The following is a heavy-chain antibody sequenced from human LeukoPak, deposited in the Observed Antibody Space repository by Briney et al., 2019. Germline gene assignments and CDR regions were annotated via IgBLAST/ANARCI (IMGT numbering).Heavy chain of an antibody. D-gene: IGHD2-15*01. CDR2: IIPIFGTA. J-gene: IGHJ5*02. CDR1: GGTFSSYA. Sequence: AASVKVSCKASGGTFSSYAISWVRQAPGQGLEWMGGIIPIFGTANYAQKFQGRVTITADESTSTAYMELSSLRSEDTAVYYCTKGPKTLRPGTGYCSGGSCYWFDPWGQGTLVTVSS. V-gene: IGHV1-69*13. CDR3: TKGPKTLRPGTGYCSGGSCYWFDP.